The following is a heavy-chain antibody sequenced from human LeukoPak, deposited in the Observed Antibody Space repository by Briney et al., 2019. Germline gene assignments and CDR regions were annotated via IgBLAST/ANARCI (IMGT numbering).Heavy chain of an antibody. CDR1: GGSISSGGYY. D-gene: IGHD3-22*01. V-gene: IGHV4-31*03. CDR3: ARDPLNYYDSSGYDYYYGMDV. CDR2: IYYRGST. Sequence: SETLSLACTVSGGSISSGGYYWSWIRQHPGKGLEWIGYIYYRGSTYYNPSLKSRVTISVDTSKNQFSLKLSSVTAADTAVYYCARDPLNYYDSSGYDYYYGMDVWGQGTTVTVSS. J-gene: IGHJ6*02.